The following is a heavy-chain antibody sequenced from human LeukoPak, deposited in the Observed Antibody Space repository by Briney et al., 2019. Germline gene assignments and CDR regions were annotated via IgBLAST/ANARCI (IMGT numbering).Heavy chain of an antibody. D-gene: IGHD2-8*01. Sequence: GGSLRLSCAASGFTFSSYAMNWVRQAPGRGLEWVSGFSGSGGTTYYADSVKGRFTISRNNSKNTLYLQMNSLRAEDTAVYYCANGNRCTSPNCLGYYYFYMDVWGKGTTVTVSS. CDR1: GFTFSSYA. J-gene: IGHJ6*03. V-gene: IGHV3-23*01. CDR2: FSGSGGTT. CDR3: ANGNRCTSPNCLGYYYFYMDV.